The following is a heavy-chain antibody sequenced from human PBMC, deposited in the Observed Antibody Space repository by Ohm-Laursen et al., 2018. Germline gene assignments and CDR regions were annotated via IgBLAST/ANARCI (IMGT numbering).Heavy chain of an antibody. D-gene: IGHD2-2*01. Sequence: SDTLSLTCVVYGESFSGFYWNWIRQSPGKGLEWIGEINHSGNTNYNPSLKSRVTISVDTSKDQFSLKLNSVTAADTAVYYCARGGVHCYALWGQGTLVTVSS. CDR1: GESFSGFY. J-gene: IGHJ4*02. V-gene: IGHV4-34*01. CDR3: ARGGVHCYAL. CDR2: INHSGNT.